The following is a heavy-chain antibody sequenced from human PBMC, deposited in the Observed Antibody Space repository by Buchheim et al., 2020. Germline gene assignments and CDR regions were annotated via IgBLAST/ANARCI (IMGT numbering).Heavy chain of an antibody. CDR2: INHSGST. Sequence: QVQLQQWGAGLLKPSETLSLTCGVYGGSLSGHFWNWIRQSPGKGLEWIGEINHSGSTNYNPSLKRRFIISVDTSRHQFSLKVTSVTAADTAVYYCARYQGYYYGSGTHDYYYGMDVWGQGTT. CDR1: GGSLSGHF. D-gene: IGHD3-10*01. CDR3: ARYQGYYYGSGTHDYYYGMDV. J-gene: IGHJ6*02. V-gene: IGHV4-34*01.